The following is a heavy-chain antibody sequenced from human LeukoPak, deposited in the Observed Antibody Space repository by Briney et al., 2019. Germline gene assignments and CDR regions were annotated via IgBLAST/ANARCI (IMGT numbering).Heavy chain of an antibody. J-gene: IGHJ6*02. CDR2: ISYDGSNK. V-gene: IGHV3-30-3*01. Sequence: PGGSLRLSCAASGFTFSSYAMHWVRQAPGKGLEWVAVISYDGSNKYYADSVKGRFTISRDNSKNTLYLQMNSLRAEDTAVYYCARDDGEPRPLVVGYYGMDVWGQGTTVTVSS. CDR3: ARDDGEPRPLVVGYYGMDV. CDR1: GFTFSSYA. D-gene: IGHD1-26*01.